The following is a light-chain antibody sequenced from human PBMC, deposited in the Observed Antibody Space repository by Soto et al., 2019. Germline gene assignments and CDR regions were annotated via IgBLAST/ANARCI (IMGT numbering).Light chain of an antibody. CDR1: SGDVGGYNY. CDR2: DVS. J-gene: IGLJ1*01. V-gene: IGLV2-14*01. Sequence: QSVLTQPASVSGSPGQSITISCTGTSGDVGGYNYVSWYQQHPGKAPKLMIYDVSNRPSGVSNRFSGSKSGNTASLTISGLQAEDEADYYCSSYTSSSTHPDFGTGTKVTVL. CDR3: SSYTSSSTHPD.